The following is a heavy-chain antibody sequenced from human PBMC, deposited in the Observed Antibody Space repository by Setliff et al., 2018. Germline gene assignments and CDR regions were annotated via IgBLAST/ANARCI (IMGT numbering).Heavy chain of an antibody. J-gene: IGHJ4*02. CDR2: IYYRGST. V-gene: IGHV4-39*07. CDR1: GGSISSSSYY. CDR3: ARLWRRIQQIDY. Sequence: PSETLSLTCTVSGGSISSSSYYWGWIRQPPGKGLEWIGSIYYRGSTYYNPSLKSRVTISIDTSKNQFSLKLSSVTAADTAVYYCARLWRRIQQIDYWGQGTLVTVSS. D-gene: IGHD3-10*01.